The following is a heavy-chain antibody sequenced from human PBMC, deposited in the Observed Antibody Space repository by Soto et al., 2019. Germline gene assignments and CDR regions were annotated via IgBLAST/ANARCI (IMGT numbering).Heavy chain of an antibody. CDR3: AKSRVFIGAIVTLLDS. D-gene: IGHD2-15*01. CDR1: GFTFSSYA. Sequence: EVQLSESGGGLVQPGGSLTLCCATSGFTFSSYAMVWVRQAAEKGLEWVASISINGDTAYYADSVKGRFTISRGNSENTLYLQMNGLRADDTALYFCAKSRVFIGAIVTLLDSWGQGTQVTVSS. J-gene: IGHJ4*02. V-gene: IGHV3-23*01. CDR2: ISINGDTA.